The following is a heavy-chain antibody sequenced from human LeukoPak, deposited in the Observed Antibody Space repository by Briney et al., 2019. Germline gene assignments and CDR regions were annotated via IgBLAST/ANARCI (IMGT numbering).Heavy chain of an antibody. CDR3: ARATSRVSPMYYFDY. Sequence: ASVKVSCKASGSTFTSYGISWVRQAPGQGLEWMGWISAYNGNTNYAQKLQGRVTMTTDTSTSTAYMELRSLRSDDTAVYYCARATSRVSPMYYFDYWGQGTLVTVSS. CDR1: GSTFTSYG. CDR2: ISAYNGNT. D-gene: IGHD3-10*02. V-gene: IGHV1-18*04. J-gene: IGHJ4*02.